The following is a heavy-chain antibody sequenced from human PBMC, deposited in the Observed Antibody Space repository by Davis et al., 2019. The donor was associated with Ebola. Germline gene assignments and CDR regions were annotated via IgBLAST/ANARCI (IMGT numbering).Heavy chain of an antibody. V-gene: IGHV3-23*01. J-gene: IGHJ3*02. CDR3: VTEGFDI. CDR1: GFTFSMYG. Sequence: GGSLRLSCAASGFTFSMYGMKWVRQAPGKGLEYISGISGSGDITHLADSVKGRFTISRDNSKNTLDLRMNNLRVGDTALYYCVTEGFDIWGPGTMATVSS. CDR2: ISGSGDIT.